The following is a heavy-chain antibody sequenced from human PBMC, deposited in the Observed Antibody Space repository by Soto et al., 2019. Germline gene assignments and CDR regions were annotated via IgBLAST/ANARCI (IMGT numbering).Heavy chain of an antibody. J-gene: IGHJ3*02. CDR2: ISSSSSYI. CDR1: GFTFSSYS. Sequence: EVKLVESGGGLVKPGGSLRLSCAASGFTFSSYSMNWVRQAPGKGLECVSSISSSSSYIYYADSVKGRFTISRDNAKNSLYLQMNSLRAEDTAVYYCARSGYCSGGSCYFVLGDAFDIWGQGTMVTVSS. V-gene: IGHV3-21*01. CDR3: ARSGYCSGGSCYFVLGDAFDI. D-gene: IGHD2-15*01.